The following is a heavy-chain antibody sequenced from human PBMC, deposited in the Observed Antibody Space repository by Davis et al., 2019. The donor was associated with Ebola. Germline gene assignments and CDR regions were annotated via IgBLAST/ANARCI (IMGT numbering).Heavy chain of an antibody. J-gene: IGHJ4*02. Sequence: PSETLSLTCTVSGGSISSYYWSWIRQPPGKGLEWIGYIYYSGSTNYNPSLKSRVTISVDTSKNQFSLKLSSVTAADTAVYYCARLEYSSSLVDDWGQGTLVTVSS. CDR2: IYYSGST. D-gene: IGHD6-6*01. CDR1: GGSISSYY. V-gene: IGHV4-59*01. CDR3: ARLEYSSSLVDD.